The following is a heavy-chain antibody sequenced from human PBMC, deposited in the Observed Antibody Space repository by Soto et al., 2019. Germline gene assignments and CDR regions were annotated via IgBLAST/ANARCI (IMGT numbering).Heavy chain of an antibody. CDR2: INYSGST. V-gene: IGHV4-31*03. Sequence: QVQLQESGPGLVKPSQTLSLTCTVSGGSISSGGYYWSWIRQHPGKGLEWIGYINYSGSTYYNPSLKSRVTMSVDTSKSQFSLKLSSVTAADMAVYYCASHPLGSSVRGIEHWGQGTLVTVSS. CDR3: ASHPLGSSVRGIEH. J-gene: IGHJ4*02. CDR1: GGSISSGGYY. D-gene: IGHD3-22*01.